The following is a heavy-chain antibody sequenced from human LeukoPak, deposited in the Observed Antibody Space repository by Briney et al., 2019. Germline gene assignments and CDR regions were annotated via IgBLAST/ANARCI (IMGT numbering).Heavy chain of an antibody. Sequence: SETLSPTCTVSGGSISSGGNYWSWLRQLPGKGLEWIGYIYYVGNTNYNPSLKSRLSMSVDTSNNQFSLRLTSVTAADTAVYYCARVEVIGSTRYFDYWGQGAMVSVSS. CDR3: ARVEVIGSTRYFDY. CDR1: GGSISSGGNY. J-gene: IGHJ4*02. CDR2: IYYVGNT. V-gene: IGHV4-31*03. D-gene: IGHD3-16*02.